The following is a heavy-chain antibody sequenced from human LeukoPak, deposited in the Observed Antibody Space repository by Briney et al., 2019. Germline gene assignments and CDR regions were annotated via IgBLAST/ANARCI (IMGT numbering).Heavy chain of an antibody. J-gene: IGHJ4*02. CDR3: AKAKSGYHFSPFDY. CDR2: ISWNSGSI. D-gene: IGHD5-12*01. Sequence: GGSLRLSCAASGFTFDDYAMHWVRQAPGKGLEWVSGISWNSGSIGYADSVKGRFTISRDNAKNSLYLQMNSLRAEDTALYYCAKAKSGYHFSPFDYWGQGTLVTVSS. CDR1: GFTFDDYA. V-gene: IGHV3-9*01.